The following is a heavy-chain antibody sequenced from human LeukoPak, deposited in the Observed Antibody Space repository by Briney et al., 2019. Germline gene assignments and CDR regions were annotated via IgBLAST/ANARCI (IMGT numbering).Heavy chain of an antibody. CDR2: IFYSGST. Sequence: PSETLSLTCTVSGGSISSYYWSWIRQPPGKGLEWIGYIFYSGSTNYNPSLKSRVTISVDTSKNQFSLKLSSVTAADTAVYYCARVFSYPLRAPFDPWGQGTLVTVSS. V-gene: IGHV4-59*01. J-gene: IGHJ5*02. CDR3: ARVFSYPLRAPFDP. CDR1: GGSISSYY. D-gene: IGHD3-3*01.